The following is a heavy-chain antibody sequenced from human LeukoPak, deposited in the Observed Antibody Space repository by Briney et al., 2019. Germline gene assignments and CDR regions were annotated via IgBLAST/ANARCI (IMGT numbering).Heavy chain of an antibody. CDR3: ARAYSSSWYDAVYFDY. D-gene: IGHD6-13*01. CDR2: IIPIFGTA. J-gene: IGHJ4*02. V-gene: IGHV1-69*05. Sequence: ASVKVSCKASGGTFSSYAISWVPQAPGQGLEWMGRIIPIFGTANYAQKFQGRVTITTDESTSTAYMELSSLRSEDTAVYYCARAYSSSWYDAVYFDYWGQGTLVTVSS. CDR1: GGTFSSYA.